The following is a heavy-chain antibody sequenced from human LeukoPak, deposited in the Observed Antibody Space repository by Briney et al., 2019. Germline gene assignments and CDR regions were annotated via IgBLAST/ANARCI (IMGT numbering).Heavy chain of an antibody. J-gene: IGHJ4*02. Sequence: GGSLRLSCSASGFTFSSYAMSWVRQAPGKGLEWVGRIKSKTDGGTTDYAAPVKGRFTISRDDSKNTLYLQMNSLKTEDTAVYYCTTDAYYDSSGYYYVPNSFDYWGQGTLVTVSS. CDR1: GFTFSSYA. CDR2: IKSKTDGGTT. CDR3: TTDAYYDSSGYYYVPNSFDY. V-gene: IGHV3-15*01. D-gene: IGHD3-22*01.